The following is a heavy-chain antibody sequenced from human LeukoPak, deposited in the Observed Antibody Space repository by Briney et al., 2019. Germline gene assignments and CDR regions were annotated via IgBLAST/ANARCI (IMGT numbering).Heavy chain of an antibody. CDR1: GYTFTSYG. D-gene: IGHD3-10*01. CDR2: ISAYNGNT. V-gene: IGHV1-18*01. CDR3: ARDEMVRGSYYGMDV. J-gene: IGHJ6*02. Sequence: GASVEVSCKASGYTFTSYGISWVRQAPGQGLEWMGWISAYNGNTNYAQKLQGRVTMTTDTSTSTAYMELRSLRSDDTAVYYCARDEMVRGSYYGMDVWGQGTTVTVSS.